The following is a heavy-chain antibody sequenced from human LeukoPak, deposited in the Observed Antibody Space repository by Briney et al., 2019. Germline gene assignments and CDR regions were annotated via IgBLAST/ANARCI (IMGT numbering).Heavy chain of an antibody. J-gene: IGHJ4*02. CDR3: ARDEDSSGYCDY. CDR2: INPNSGGT. V-gene: IGHV1-2*02. Sequence: ASVKVSCKASGYTFTGYYMHWVRQAPGQGLEWMGWINPNSGGTNYAQKFQGRVTMTRDTSISTAYMELSRLRSDDTAVYYCARDEDSSGYCDYWGQGTLVTVSS. D-gene: IGHD3-22*01. CDR1: GYTFTGYY.